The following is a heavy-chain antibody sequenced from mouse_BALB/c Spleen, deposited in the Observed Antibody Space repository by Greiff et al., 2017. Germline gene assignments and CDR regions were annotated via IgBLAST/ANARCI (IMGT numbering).Heavy chain of an antibody. CDR3: ARSQDYYAMDY. Sequence: EVQLQQSGPELVKPGASVKMSCKASGYTFTSYVMHWVKQKPGQGLECIGYINPYNDGTKYNEKFKGKATLTSDKSSSTAYMELSSLTSEDSAVYYCARSQDYYAMDYWGQGTSVTVSS. CDR1: GYTFTSYV. J-gene: IGHJ4*01. V-gene: IGHV1-14*01. CDR2: INPYNDGT.